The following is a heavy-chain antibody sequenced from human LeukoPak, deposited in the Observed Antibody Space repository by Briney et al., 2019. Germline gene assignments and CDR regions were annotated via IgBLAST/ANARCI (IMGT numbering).Heavy chain of an antibody. D-gene: IGHD1-20*01. CDR2: ISSSGNII. J-gene: IGHJ4*02. CDR3: ARRRYNWNAIDY. CDR1: GFTFSDYY. V-gene: IGHV3-11*01. Sequence: GGSLRLSCAASGFTFSDYYMSWIRQAPGKGLEWVSYISSSGNIIYYADSVKGRFTISRDNAKNSLYLQMNSLRAEDTAVYYCARRRYNWNAIDYWGQGILVTVSS.